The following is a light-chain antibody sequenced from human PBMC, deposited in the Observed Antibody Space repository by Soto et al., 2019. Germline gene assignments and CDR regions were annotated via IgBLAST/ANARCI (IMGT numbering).Light chain of an antibody. CDR3: SSYTTTTTVV. Sequence: QSALTQPASVSGSPGQSITISCTGTSSDVGVYDYVSWYQQHPGKAPKLMIYEVTNRPSGVSNRFSGSKSGNTASLTISGLQAEDGADYYCSSYTTTTTVVFGGGTKHTVL. CDR1: SSDVGVYDY. V-gene: IGLV2-14*01. J-gene: IGLJ2*01. CDR2: EVT.